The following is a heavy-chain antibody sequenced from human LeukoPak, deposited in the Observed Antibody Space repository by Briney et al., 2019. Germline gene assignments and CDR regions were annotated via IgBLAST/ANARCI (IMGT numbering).Heavy chain of an antibody. CDR3: AGTYYYDSSGYWNDAFDI. V-gene: IGHV4-39*01. D-gene: IGHD3-22*01. CDR1: GVSINTCCYY. Sequence: PSETLSLTCDVSGVSINTCCYYWTWIRQPPGKGLEWIGSIYYSGSTYYNPSLKSRVTISVDTSKNQFSLKLSSVTAADTAVYYCAGTYYYDSSGYWNDAFDIWGQGTMVTVSS. CDR2: IYYSGST. J-gene: IGHJ3*02.